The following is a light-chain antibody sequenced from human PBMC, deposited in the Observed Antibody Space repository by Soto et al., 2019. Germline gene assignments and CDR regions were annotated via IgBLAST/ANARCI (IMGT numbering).Light chain of an antibody. Sequence: EIVLTQSPATLSLSPGERVTLSCRASQNVSTYLAWYQQKPGQAPRLLIYDASDRATGIPARFSGSGSGTDFTLPISSPEPEDSAVYYCQQRTNWLTFGPGTKVDI. CDR2: DAS. J-gene: IGKJ3*01. CDR1: QNVSTY. CDR3: QQRTNWLT. V-gene: IGKV3-11*01.